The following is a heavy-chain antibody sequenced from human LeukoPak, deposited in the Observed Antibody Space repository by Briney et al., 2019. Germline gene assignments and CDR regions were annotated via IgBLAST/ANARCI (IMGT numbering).Heavy chain of an antibody. J-gene: IGHJ4*02. CDR1: GFTFTSYA. CDR2: ISPSGGSP. Sequence: GGSLRLSCAASGFTFTSYAMTWARQAPGKGLEWVSAISPSGGSPYYADSVKGRFTISRDNSRNTLYLQMNSLRAEDAAIYFCAKPQGMYYESGGYNYWGQGTRVTVSS. D-gene: IGHD3-22*01. CDR3: AKPQGMYYESGGYNY. V-gene: IGHV3-23*01.